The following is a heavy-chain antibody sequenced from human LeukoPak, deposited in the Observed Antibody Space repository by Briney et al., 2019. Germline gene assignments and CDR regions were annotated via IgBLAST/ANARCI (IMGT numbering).Heavy chain of an antibody. Sequence: SVKVSCKASGGTFSSYAISWVRQAPGQGLEWMGGIIPIFGTANYAQKFQGRVTITADESTSTAYMELSSLRSEDTAVYYCAKYRMITFGGVITYGMDVWGQGTTVTVSS. J-gene: IGHJ6*02. CDR3: AKYRMITFGGVITYGMDV. CDR2: IIPIFGTA. CDR1: GGTFSSYA. V-gene: IGHV1-69*01. D-gene: IGHD3-16*02.